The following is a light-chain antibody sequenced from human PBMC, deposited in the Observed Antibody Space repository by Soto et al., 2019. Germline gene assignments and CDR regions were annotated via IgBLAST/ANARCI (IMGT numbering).Light chain of an antibody. V-gene: IGKV1-27*01. CDR2: AAS. CDR3: QKYNTVPWT. Sequence: DIQMTQSPSSLSASVGDRVTITCRARQVISNCLAWYQQKPGKVPKLLIYAASTLQSGVPSRFSGSGSGTEFTLTISSLQPEDVATYYCQKYNTVPWTFGQGTKVEIK. J-gene: IGKJ1*01. CDR1: QVISNC.